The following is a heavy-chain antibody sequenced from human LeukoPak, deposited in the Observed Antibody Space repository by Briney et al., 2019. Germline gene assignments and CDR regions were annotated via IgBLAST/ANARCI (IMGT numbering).Heavy chain of an antibody. V-gene: IGHV1-69*06. CDR2: IIPIFGTA. CDR1: GGTFSNYA. Sequence: ASVKVSCKASGGTFSNYAISWVRQAPGQGLEWMGGIIPIFGTANYAQKFRGRVTITADKSTRTAYMELSSLRSEDTAVYYCARGERGYRYGFEYFQKWGQGTLVTVSS. CDR3: ARGERGYRYGFEYFQK. J-gene: IGHJ1*01. D-gene: IGHD5-18*01.